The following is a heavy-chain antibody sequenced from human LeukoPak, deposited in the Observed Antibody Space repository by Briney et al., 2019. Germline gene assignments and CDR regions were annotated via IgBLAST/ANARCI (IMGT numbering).Heavy chain of an antibody. J-gene: IGHJ4*02. CDR3: TRRLDD. Sequence: GGSLRLSCAASGFFFNSDWMDWVRQAPGKGLEWVANIKHDESEKNYLDSVKGRFTISRDNAQNSLYLQMNGLRVEDTAVYYCTRRLDDWGQGTLVTVSS. CDR2: IKHDESEK. CDR1: GFFFNSDW. D-gene: IGHD3-16*01. V-gene: IGHV3-7*01.